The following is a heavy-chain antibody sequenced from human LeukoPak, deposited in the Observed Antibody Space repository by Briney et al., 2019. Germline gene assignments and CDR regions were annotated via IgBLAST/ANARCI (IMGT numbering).Heavy chain of an antibody. Sequence: GASVKVSCKASGGTFSSYAISWVRQAPGQGLEWMGRIFPIFATANYAQKFQGRVTITADESTSTAYMELSSLRSEDTAVYYCARESGSYEAYFDYRGQGTLVTVSS. CDR1: GGTFSSYA. J-gene: IGHJ4*02. CDR3: ARESGSYEAYFDY. D-gene: IGHD1-26*01. CDR2: IFPIFATA. V-gene: IGHV1-69*13.